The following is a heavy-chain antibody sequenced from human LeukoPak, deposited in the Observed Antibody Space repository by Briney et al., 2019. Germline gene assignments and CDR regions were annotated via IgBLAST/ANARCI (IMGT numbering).Heavy chain of an antibody. CDR1: GFTFSSYS. CDR3: ARVVTPRYCSTPSCYWKGWFDP. CDR2: ISSSSSYI. D-gene: IGHD2-2*01. Sequence: PGGSLRLSYAASGFTFSSYSMNWVRQAPGKGLEWVSSISSSSSYIYYADSVKGRFTVSRDNAKNSLYLQMNSLRAEDTAVYYCARVVTPRYCSTPSCYWKGWFDPWGQGTLVTASS. V-gene: IGHV3-21*01. J-gene: IGHJ5*02.